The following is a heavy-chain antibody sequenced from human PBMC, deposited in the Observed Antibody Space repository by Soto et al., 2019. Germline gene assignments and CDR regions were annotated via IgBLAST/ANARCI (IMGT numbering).Heavy chain of an antibody. CDR2: IKQDGSEK. J-gene: IGHJ6*02. D-gene: IGHD6-6*01. V-gene: IGHV3-7*05. Sequence: GGSLRLSCAASGFTFSSYWMSWVRQAPGKGLEWVANIKQDGSEKYYVDSVKGRFTISRDNAKNSLYLQMNSLRAEDTAVYYCARLKAHSSSGSPGRYYYYGMDVWGQGTTVTVSS. CDR1: GFTFSSYW. CDR3: ARLKAHSSSGSPGRYYYYGMDV.